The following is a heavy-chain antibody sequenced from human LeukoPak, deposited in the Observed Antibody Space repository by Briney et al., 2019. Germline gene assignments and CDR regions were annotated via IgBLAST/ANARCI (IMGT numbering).Heavy chain of an antibody. CDR3: AILLPASRHYFDY. CDR1: GRTVSSCY. V-gene: IGHV3-53*01. CDR2: IYGGGAT. D-gene: IGHD2-21*02. Sequence: GGSLRLSCAACGRTVSSCYMAWVRQAPGKGLEWISVIYGGGATYYADSVQGRFTISRDTSNNALYLQMSRTGVEVTAAYTCAILLPASRHYFDYWGLGTLVTVSS. J-gene: IGHJ4*02.